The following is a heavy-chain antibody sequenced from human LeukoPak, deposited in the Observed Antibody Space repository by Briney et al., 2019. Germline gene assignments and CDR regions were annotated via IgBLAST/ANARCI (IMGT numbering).Heavy chain of an antibody. J-gene: IGHJ5*02. CDR3: ARHVLYSYGPQWWFDP. V-gene: IGHV5-10-1*01. Sequence: GESLNISCKGSGYSFTNYRISWLRHMPGRGLELMGRIDASDSYTNYSPSFQGHVTISADKSSSTAYLQWSSLRASDTAIYYCARHVLYSYGPQWWFDPWGQGTLVTVSS. CDR2: IDASDSYT. D-gene: IGHD5-18*01. CDR1: GYSFTNYR.